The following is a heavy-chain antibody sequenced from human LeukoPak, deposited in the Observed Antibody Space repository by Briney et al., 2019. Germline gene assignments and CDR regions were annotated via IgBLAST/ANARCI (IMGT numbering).Heavy chain of an antibody. Sequence: GGSLRLSCAASGFTFSSYGMHWVRQAPGKGLGCVAVIWYDGSNKYYADSVKGRFTISRDNSKNTQYLQMNSLRAEDTAVYYWARGFAGVGSSWPCCYWGQGTLVTVSS. D-gene: IGHD6-13*01. CDR2: IWYDGSNK. V-gene: IGHV3-33*01. J-gene: IGHJ4*02. CDR1: GFTFSSYG. CDR3: ARGFAGVGSSWPCCY.